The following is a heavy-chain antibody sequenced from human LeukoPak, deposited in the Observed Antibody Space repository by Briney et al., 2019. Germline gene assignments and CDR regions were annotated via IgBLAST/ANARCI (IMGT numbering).Heavy chain of an antibody. D-gene: IGHD3-3*01. CDR3: AKVDFGVVFPYYFDY. V-gene: IGHV3-23*01. J-gene: IGHJ4*02. Sequence: PGGCLRHAFAAPRFPLLSTAMSSGRQAPGKGLGLDQAISGSGGSSSYADAVNGRFTISRDNSKNTLYLQMNSLRAEDTDVYYCAKVDFGVVFPYYFDYWGQGTLVTVSS. CDR1: RFPLLSTA. CDR2: ISGSGGSS.